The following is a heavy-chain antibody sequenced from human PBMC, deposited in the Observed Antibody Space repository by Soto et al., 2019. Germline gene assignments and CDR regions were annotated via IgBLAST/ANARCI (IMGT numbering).Heavy chain of an antibody. CDR1: GFRFDEYN. Sequence: GGSLRLSCAASGFRFDEYNIHWVRQAPGKGLEWVSLITWNGANTYCADSVKGRFTISRDGTTKSVSLQMTSLKREDTGLYYCARETLSYGSALDVWGQGTTVTVSS. D-gene: IGHD3-16*01. CDR3: ARETLSYGSALDV. J-gene: IGHJ6*02. CDR2: ITWNGANT. V-gene: IGHV3-43*01.